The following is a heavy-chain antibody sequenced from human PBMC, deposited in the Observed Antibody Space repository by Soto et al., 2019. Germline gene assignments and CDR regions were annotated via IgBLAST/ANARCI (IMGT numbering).Heavy chain of an antibody. Sequence: QITLKESGPTLVKPTQTLTLTCTFSGFSLSTNGVGVGWIRQPPGKALEWLALIYWDGDKRYSPSLKSRLTXTXXTSKNQVVLTMTNMDPVDTATYYCAHRRGAYDFDYWGQGTLVTVSS. J-gene: IGHJ4*02. D-gene: IGHD1-26*01. CDR2: IYWDGDK. CDR1: GFSLSTNGVG. CDR3: AHRRGAYDFDY. V-gene: IGHV2-5*02.